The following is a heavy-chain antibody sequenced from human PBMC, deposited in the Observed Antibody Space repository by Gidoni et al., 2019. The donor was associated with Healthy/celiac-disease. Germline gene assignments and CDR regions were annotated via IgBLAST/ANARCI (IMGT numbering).Heavy chain of an antibody. V-gene: IGHV3-23*01. CDR1: GFTFSSYA. Sequence: EVQLLESGGGLVQPGGSLRLSCAASGFTFSSYAMSWVRQAPGKGLEWVSAISGSGGSTYYADSVKGRFTISRDNSKNTLYLQMNSLRAEDTAVYYCAKDPAYRGGDCYLYYFDYWGQGTLVTVSS. D-gene: IGHD2-21*02. CDR3: AKDPAYRGGDCYLYYFDY. J-gene: IGHJ4*02. CDR2: ISGSGGST.